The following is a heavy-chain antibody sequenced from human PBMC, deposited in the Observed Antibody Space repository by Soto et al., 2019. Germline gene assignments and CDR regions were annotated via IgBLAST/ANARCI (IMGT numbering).Heavy chain of an antibody. CDR3: TRDRGSEGSGWSNFDY. CDR2: IWYDGSNK. V-gene: IGHV3-33*01. J-gene: IGHJ4*02. CDR1: GFTFSGYS. Sequence: QVQLVESGGGVVQPGRSLTLSCAGSGFTFSGYSFHWVRLAPGKGLEWVAVIWYDGSNKYYADFVKGRFTISRDNSKNTLYLQMDSMRVEDTAVYYCTRDRGSEGSGWSNFDYWGQGTQVTVSS. D-gene: IGHD6-13*01.